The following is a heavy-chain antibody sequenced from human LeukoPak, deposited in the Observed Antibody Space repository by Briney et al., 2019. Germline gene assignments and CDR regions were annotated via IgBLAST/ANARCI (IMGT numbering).Heavy chain of an antibody. D-gene: IGHD3-3*01. CDR2: IYYSGST. CDR3: ARSRVGGYYDFWSGYSPHYGMDV. V-gene: IGHV4-59*01. J-gene: IGHJ6*02. Sequence: PSETLSLTCTVSGGSISSYYWSWIRQPPGKGLEWIGYIYYSGSTNYNPSLKSRVTISVDTSKNQFSLKLSSVTAADTAVYYCARSRVGGYYDFWSGYSPHYGMDVWGQGTTVTVSS. CDR1: GGSISSYY.